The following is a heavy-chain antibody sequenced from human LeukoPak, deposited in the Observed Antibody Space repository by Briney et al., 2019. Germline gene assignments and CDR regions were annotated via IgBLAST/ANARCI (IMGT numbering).Heavy chain of an antibody. Sequence: SMKVSCKASGYIFTGYYIHWVRQAPGQGLEWMGGISPIFGTANYAQKFQGRVTITADESTSTAYMELSSLRSEDTAVYYCARGNGYSYYYYYYMDVWGKGTTVTISS. J-gene: IGHJ6*03. D-gene: IGHD5-24*01. CDR2: ISPIFGTA. V-gene: IGHV1-69*13. CDR1: GYIFTGYY. CDR3: ARGNGYSYYYYYYMDV.